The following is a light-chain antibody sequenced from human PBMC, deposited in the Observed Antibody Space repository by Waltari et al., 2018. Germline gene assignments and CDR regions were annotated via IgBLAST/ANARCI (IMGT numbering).Light chain of an antibody. CDR2: SND. Sequence: QSVLTQPPSASGTPGQRVTISCSGGTSNIGGNHVPWNQHLPGTAPKLLIHSNDERPSGVPDRFSGSKSGTSASLAISGLQSEDEVDYFCATWDDSLGGPVFGGGTKLTVL. V-gene: IGLV1-44*01. CDR1: TSNIGGNH. J-gene: IGLJ3*02. CDR3: ATWDDSLGGPV.